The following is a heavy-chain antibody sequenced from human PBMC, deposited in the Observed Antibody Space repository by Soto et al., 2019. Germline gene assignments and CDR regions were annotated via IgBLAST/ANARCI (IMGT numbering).Heavy chain of an antibody. CDR2: ISYDGSNK. D-gene: IGHD2-2*01. CDR3: ARAEFYLYCSSTSCYGGWFDP. CDR1: GFTFSSYA. Sequence: GGSLRLSCAASGFTFSSYAMHWVRQAPGKGLEWVAVISYDGSNKYYADSVKGRFTISRDNSKNTLYLQMNSLRAEDTALYYCARAEFYLYCSSTSCYGGWFDPWGQGTLVTVSS. J-gene: IGHJ5*02. V-gene: IGHV3-30-3*01.